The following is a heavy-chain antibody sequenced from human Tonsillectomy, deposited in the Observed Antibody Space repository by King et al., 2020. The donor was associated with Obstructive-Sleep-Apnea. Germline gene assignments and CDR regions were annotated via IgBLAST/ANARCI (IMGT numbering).Heavy chain of an antibody. J-gene: IGHJ4*02. CDR3: SNRTTVIPVY. CDR1: GFTFGDYD. V-gene: IGHV3-49*03. CDR2: IRSKASGGTT. D-gene: IGHD4-11*01. Sequence: VQLVESGGGLVQPGRSLRLSCTASGFTFGDYDINWFRQAPGKGLEWVSFIRSKASGGTTEYAASVKGRFTLSRDDSKSIAYLQMNSLKTEDTALYYCSNRTTVIPVYWGQGTLVTVSS.